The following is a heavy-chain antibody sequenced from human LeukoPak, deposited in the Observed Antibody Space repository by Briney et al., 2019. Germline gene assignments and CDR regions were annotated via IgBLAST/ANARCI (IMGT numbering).Heavy chain of an antibody. V-gene: IGHV3-7*01. CDR3: ARVGVYGDAYYYYCGMDV. CDR1: GFTFSSYW. J-gene: IGHJ6*02. D-gene: IGHD4-17*01. Sequence: GGSLRLSCAASGFTFSSYWMSWVRQAPGKGLEWVANIKQDGSEKYYVDSVKGRFTISRDNAKNSLYLQMNSLRAEDTAVYYCARVGVYGDAYYYYCGMDVWGQGTTVTVSS. CDR2: IKQDGSEK.